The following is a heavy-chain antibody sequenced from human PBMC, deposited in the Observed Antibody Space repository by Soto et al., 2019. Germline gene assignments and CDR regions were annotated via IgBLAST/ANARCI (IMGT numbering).Heavy chain of an antibody. CDR1: GGTFSSYA. CDR2: IIPIFGTA. Sequence: ASVNVSCKASGGTFSSYAISWVRQAPGQGLEWMGGIIPIFGTANYAQKFQGRVTITADESTSTAYMELSSLRSEDTAVYYCARDFGLAVAGTYAFDIWGQGTMVTVSS. D-gene: IGHD6-19*01. CDR3: ARDFGLAVAGTYAFDI. V-gene: IGHV1-69*13. J-gene: IGHJ3*02.